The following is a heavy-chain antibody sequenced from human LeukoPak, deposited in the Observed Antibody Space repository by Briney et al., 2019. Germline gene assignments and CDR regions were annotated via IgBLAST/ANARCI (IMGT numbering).Heavy chain of an antibody. Sequence: GGSLRLSCAASGFTFSTYWMNSVRQAPGKGLEWVANIKQDGGEKFYVDSVKGRFTISRDNAKNSLYLQINSLRAEDAAVYYCARGRYCGTTSCYLDYWGQGTLVTVSS. J-gene: IGHJ4*02. CDR1: GFTFSTYW. D-gene: IGHD2-2*01. CDR3: ARGRYCGTTSCYLDY. CDR2: IKQDGGEK. V-gene: IGHV3-7*01.